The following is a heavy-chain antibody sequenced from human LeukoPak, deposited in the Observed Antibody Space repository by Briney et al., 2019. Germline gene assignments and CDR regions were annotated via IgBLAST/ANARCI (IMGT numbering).Heavy chain of an antibody. V-gene: IGHV3-9*01. J-gene: IGHJ4*02. Sequence: GGSLRLSCAASVFTFDDYAMHWVRQAPGKGLEWVSGISLNSGSIGYADSLKGRFTISRDNAKNSLYLQMNSLRAEDTGLYYCVKAAVRGWYLVVRDYFDYWGQGTLVTVSS. CDR3: VKAAVRGWYLVVRDYFDY. CDR1: VFTFDDYA. CDR2: ISLNSGSI. D-gene: IGHD6-19*01.